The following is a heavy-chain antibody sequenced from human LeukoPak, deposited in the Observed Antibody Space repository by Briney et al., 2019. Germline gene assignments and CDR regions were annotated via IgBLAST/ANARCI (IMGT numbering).Heavy chain of an antibody. V-gene: IGHV3-66*02. J-gene: IGHJ4*02. CDR3: ARQTVDDSSGYYDY. Sequence: GGSLRLSCAASGFTASSNYMSWVRQAPGEGLEWVSVIYSGGSTYYADSVKGRFTISRDNSKNTLYLQMNSLRAEDTAVYYCARQTVDDSSGYYDYWGQGTLVTVSS. D-gene: IGHD3-22*01. CDR2: IYSGGST. CDR1: GFTASSNY.